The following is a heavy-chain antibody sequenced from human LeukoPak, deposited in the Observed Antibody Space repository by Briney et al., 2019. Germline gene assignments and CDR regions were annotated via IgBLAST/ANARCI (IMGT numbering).Heavy chain of an antibody. V-gene: IGHV3-7*03. CDR3: ATYSGVHHKTFDD. Sequence: AGGSLRLSCAASGFALSRYWMSWVRQAPGEGPEWVANIKQDESEKDYADSVRGRFTISRDNAKNSLFLQMNSLRAEDTALYYCATYSGVHHKTFDDWGQGTLVTVSS. CDR1: GFALSRYW. CDR2: IKQDESEK. D-gene: IGHD1-26*01. J-gene: IGHJ4*02.